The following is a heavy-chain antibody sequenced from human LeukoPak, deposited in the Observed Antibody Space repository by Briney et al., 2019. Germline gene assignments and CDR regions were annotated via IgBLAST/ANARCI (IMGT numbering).Heavy chain of an antibody. CDR3: ARGGMATITPFDY. D-gene: IGHD5-24*01. Sequence: PSETLSLTCAVYGGSFSGYYWSWIRQPPGKGLEWIGEINHSGSTNYNPSLKSRVTISVDTSKNQFSLKRSSLTAADTAVYYCARGGMATITPFDYWGQGTLVTVSS. CDR2: INHSGST. V-gene: IGHV4-34*01. J-gene: IGHJ4*02. CDR1: GGSFSGYY.